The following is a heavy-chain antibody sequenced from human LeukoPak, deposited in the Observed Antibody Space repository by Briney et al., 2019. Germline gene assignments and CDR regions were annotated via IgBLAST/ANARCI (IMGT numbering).Heavy chain of an antibody. D-gene: IGHD3-10*01. CDR1: GYTFTSYG. J-gene: IGHJ4*02. CDR2: ISACNGNT. V-gene: IGHV1-18*01. CDR3: ARDRKTYYYGSGTHFDY. Sequence: GASVKVSCKASGYTFTSYGISWVRQAPGQGLEWMGWISACNGNTNYAQKLQGRVTMTTDTSTSTAYMELRSLRSDDTAVYYCARDRKTYYYGSGTHFDYWGQGTLVTVSS.